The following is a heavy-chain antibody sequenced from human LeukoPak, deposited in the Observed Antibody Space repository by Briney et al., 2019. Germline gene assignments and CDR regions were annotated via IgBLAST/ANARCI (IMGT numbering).Heavy chain of an antibody. J-gene: IGHJ4*02. CDR1: GGTFSSYT. V-gene: IGHV1-69*02. CDR2: IIPILGIA. Sequence: GPSLKVSCKASGGTFSSYTISWVRQAPGQGLEWMRRIIPILGIANYAQKFQGRVTITADKSTSTAYMKLSSLRSEDTAVYYCARHKYDSSGYYSEDYWGQGTLVTVSS. CDR3: ARHKYDSSGYYSEDY. D-gene: IGHD3-22*01.